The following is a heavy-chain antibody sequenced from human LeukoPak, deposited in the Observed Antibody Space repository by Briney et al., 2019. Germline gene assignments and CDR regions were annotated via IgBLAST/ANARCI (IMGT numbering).Heavy chain of an antibody. CDR1: GFTFSSYA. V-gene: IGHV3-23*01. D-gene: IGHD4-11*01. J-gene: IGHJ4*02. Sequence: PGGSLRLSCAASGFTFSSYAMSWVRQAPGKGLEWVSVISGSDGSTYYADSVKGRFTISRDNSKNTLYLQMNSLRAEDTAVYYCAKDRAPMTTVNYWGQGTLVTVSS. CDR2: ISGSDGST. CDR3: AKDRAPMTTVNY.